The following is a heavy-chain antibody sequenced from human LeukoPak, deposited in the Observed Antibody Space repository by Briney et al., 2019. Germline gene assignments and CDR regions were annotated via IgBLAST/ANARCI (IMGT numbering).Heavy chain of an antibody. CDR3: ARAYCGGDCYSDY. V-gene: IGHV4-59*08. Sequence: PSETLSLTCTVSGGSISSYYWSWIRQPPGKGLEWIGYIYYSGSTNYNPSLKSRVTISVDTSKNQFFLKLSSVTAADTAVYYCARAYCGGDCYSDYWGQGTLVTVSS. CDR2: IYYSGST. D-gene: IGHD2-21*02. CDR1: GGSISSYY. J-gene: IGHJ4*02.